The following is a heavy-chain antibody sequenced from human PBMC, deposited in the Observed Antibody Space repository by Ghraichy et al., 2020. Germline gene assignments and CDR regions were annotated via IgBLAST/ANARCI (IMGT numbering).Heavy chain of an antibody. J-gene: IGHJ4*02. CDR3: AKGRWLQLSG. V-gene: IGHV3-23*01. D-gene: IGHD5-24*01. CDR1: GFTFSSYA. Sequence: GESLNISCAASGFTFSSYAMSWVRQAPGKGLEWVSAISGSGGSTYYADSVKGRFTISRDNSKNTLYLQMNSLRAEDTAVYYCAKGRWLQLSGWGQGTLVTVSS. CDR2: ISGSGGST.